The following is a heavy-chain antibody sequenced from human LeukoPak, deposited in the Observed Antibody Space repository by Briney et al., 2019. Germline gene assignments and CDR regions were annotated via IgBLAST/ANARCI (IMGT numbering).Heavy chain of an antibody. CDR1: GFTFSGYA. D-gene: IGHD1-7*01. Sequence: GGSPRLSCAASGFTFSGYAMHWVRQAPGKGLEWVAVISYDGSNKYYADSVKGRFTISRDNSKNTLYLQMNSLRAEDTAVYYCARVNWNYASHYYYYMDVWGKGTTVTVSS. CDR2: ISYDGSNK. CDR3: ARVNWNYASHYYYYMDV. V-gene: IGHV3-30*01. J-gene: IGHJ6*03.